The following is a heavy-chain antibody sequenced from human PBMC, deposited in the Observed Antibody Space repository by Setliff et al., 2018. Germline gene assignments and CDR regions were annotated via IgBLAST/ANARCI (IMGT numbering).Heavy chain of an antibody. D-gene: IGHD6-13*01. CDR2: ISGSGGST. CDR3: ARDGISWLNWLDP. V-gene: IGHV3-23*01. Sequence: GGSLRLSCAASGFTITNYAMSWVRQAPGKGLEWVSTISGSGGSTHFADSVKGRFTISRDNVKNSLSLQMNSLRSDDTAVYYCARDGISWLNWLDPWGQGTLVTVPQ. J-gene: IGHJ5*02. CDR1: GFTITNYA.